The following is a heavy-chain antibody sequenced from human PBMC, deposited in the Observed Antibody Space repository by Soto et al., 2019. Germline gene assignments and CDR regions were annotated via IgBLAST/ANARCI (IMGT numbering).Heavy chain of an antibody. CDR3: AKGGGRRDWYGDS. CDR2: ISGSGGTT. V-gene: IGHV3-23*01. D-gene: IGHD2-21*02. CDR1: GFTFSNYA. Sequence: EVQLSESGGGLVQPGGSLRLSCAASGFTFSNYAMSWVRQAPGKGLEWVSGISGSGGTTYYADSVKGRFSISRDNSKKTLYRQMNSQRAEDTAVYYCAKGGGRRDWYGDSWGQGTLVTVSS. J-gene: IGHJ4*02.